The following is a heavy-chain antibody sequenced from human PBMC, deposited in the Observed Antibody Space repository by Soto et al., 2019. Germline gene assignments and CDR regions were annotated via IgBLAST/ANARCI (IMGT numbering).Heavy chain of an antibody. CDR3: ARGRTVRNYADDSSDIFYFFDY. CDR2: VYYTGST. V-gene: IGHV4-59*01. J-gene: IGHJ4*02. D-gene: IGHD3-22*01. CDR1: GDSISTFY. Sequence: NPSETLSLTCTVSGDSISTFYWGWMRQSPGKELEWIGYVYYTGSTNYNPSLKSRVTISVDRSKNQFSLKLTSANAADTAVYYCARGRTVRNYADDSSDIFYFFDYWGQGTQVTVSS.